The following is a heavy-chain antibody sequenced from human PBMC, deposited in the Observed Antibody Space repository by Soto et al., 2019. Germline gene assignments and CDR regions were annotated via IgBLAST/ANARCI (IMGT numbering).Heavy chain of an antibody. Sequence: SETLSLTCTVSRGSISSSSYYWGWIRQPPGKGLEWIGSIYYSGSTYYNPSLKSRVTISVDTSKNQFSLKLSSVTAADTAVYYCASDLTSWSGYSGYGMDVWGQGTTVTVSS. D-gene: IGHD3-3*01. CDR1: RGSISSSSYY. CDR3: ASDLTSWSGYSGYGMDV. J-gene: IGHJ6*02. V-gene: IGHV4-39*01. CDR2: IYYSGST.